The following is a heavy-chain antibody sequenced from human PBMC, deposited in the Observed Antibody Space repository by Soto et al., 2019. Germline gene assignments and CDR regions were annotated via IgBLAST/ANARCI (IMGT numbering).Heavy chain of an antibody. D-gene: IGHD2-15*01. CDR2: IYYSGST. CDR1: GGSISSSSYY. J-gene: IGHJ4*02. Sequence: SETLSLTCTVSGGSISSSSYYWGWILQPPGKGLEWIGSIYYSGSTYYNPSLKSRVTISVDTSKNQFSLKLSSVTAADTAVYYCARQTPELTATHDYWGQGNMVTVSS. V-gene: IGHV4-39*01. CDR3: ARQTPELTATHDY.